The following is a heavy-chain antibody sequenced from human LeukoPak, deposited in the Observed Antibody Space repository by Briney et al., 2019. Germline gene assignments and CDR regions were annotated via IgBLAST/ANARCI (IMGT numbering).Heavy chain of an antibody. CDR3: TTEWNYGSGSIFDY. D-gene: IGHD3-10*01. CDR2: IKRKSDGETT. J-gene: IGHJ4*02. CDR1: GFTFSNAW. V-gene: IGHV3-15*01. Sequence: PGGSLRLSCATSGFTFSNAWMSWVRQAPGKGLEWVGRIKRKSDGETTDYAASVKGRFTISRDDSKNTVSLQMNSLKTEDTAVYYCTTEWNYGSGSIFDYWGQGTLVTVSS.